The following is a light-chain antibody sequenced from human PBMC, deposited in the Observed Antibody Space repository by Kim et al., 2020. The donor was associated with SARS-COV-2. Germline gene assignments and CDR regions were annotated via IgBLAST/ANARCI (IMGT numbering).Light chain of an antibody. CDR3: QSCDSSLSGYVV. J-gene: IGLJ2*01. CDR2: GNS. CDR1: STKVGAGYD. V-gene: IGLV1-40*01. Sequence: RVTIACTGSSTKVGAGYDVHWYQHLPGKAPKLLIYGNSNRPSGVPDRFSGSKSGTSASLAITGLQAEDEADYYCQSCDSSLSGYVVFGGGTKLTVL.